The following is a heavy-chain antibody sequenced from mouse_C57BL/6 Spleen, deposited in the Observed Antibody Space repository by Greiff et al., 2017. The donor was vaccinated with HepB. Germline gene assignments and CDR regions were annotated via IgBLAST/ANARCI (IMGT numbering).Heavy chain of an antibody. CDR1: GFTFSSYG. V-gene: IGHV5-6*01. J-gene: IGHJ3*01. CDR3: ARHDIGDSSGAWFAY. CDR2: ISSGGSYT. Sequence: EVQLVESGGDLVKPGGSLKLSCAASGFTFSSYGMSWVRQTPDKRLEWVATISSGGSYTYYPDSVKGRFTISRDNAKNTLYLQMSSLKSEDTAMYYCARHDIGDSSGAWFAYWGQGTLVTVSA. D-gene: IGHD3-2*02.